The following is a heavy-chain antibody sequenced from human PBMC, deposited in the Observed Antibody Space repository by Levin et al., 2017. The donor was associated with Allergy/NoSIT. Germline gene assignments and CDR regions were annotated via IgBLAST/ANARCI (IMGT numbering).Heavy chain of an antibody. D-gene: IGHD6-13*01. Sequence: PGGSLRLSCAASGFTFDDYAMDWVRQAPGKGLEWVSGISWNSGSKGYADSVKGRFTILRDNAKKSLYLQMNSLRAEDTALYYCVKTAGGSLFSLAYFDYWGQGTLVTVSS. CDR3: VKTAGGSLFSLAYFDY. J-gene: IGHJ4*02. V-gene: IGHV3-9*01. CDR1: GFTFDDYA. CDR2: ISWNSGSK.